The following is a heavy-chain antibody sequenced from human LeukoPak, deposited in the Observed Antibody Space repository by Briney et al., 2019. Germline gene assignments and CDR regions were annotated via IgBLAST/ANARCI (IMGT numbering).Heavy chain of an antibody. Sequence: SQTLSPTCAISGDSVSRNRAAWNWIRQSPSRGLEWLGRTYYRSKWYNDYAVSVKSRITINPDTSKNQFSLQLNSVTPEDTAVYYCARGLPYDYVWGSYRYHNDVMEVGAQGTTVTVSS. J-gene: IGHJ6*01. D-gene: IGHD3-16*02. CDR1: GDSVSRNRAA. CDR3: ARGLPYDYVWGSYRYHNDVMEV. CDR2: TYYRSKWYN. V-gene: IGHV6-1*01.